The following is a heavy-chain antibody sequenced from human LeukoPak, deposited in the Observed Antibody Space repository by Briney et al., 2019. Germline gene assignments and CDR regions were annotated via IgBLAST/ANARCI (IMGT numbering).Heavy chain of an antibody. CDR1: GYTFTGYY. Sequence: GASVKVSCKASGYTFTGYYMHWVRQAPGQGLEWMGWINTNTGNPTYAQGFTGRFVFSLDISVSTAYLQISSLKAEDTAVYYCALYGGNQDGWFDPWGQGTLVTVSS. CDR2: INTNTGNP. J-gene: IGHJ5*02. V-gene: IGHV7-4-1*02. CDR3: ALYGGNQDGWFDP. D-gene: IGHD4-23*01.